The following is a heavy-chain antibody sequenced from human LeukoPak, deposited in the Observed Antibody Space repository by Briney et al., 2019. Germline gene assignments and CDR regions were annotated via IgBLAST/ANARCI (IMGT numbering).Heavy chain of an antibody. V-gene: IGHV4-59*01. CDR1: GGSISSYY. CDR3: ARMDSSGWYRVDY. J-gene: IGHJ4*02. CDR2: IYYSGST. D-gene: IGHD6-19*01. Sequence: SETLSLTWTVSGGSISSYYWSWIRQPPGKGLEWIGYIYYSGSTNYNPSLKSRVTISVDTSKNQFSLKLSSVTAADTAVYYCARMDSSGWYRVDYWGQGTLVTVSS.